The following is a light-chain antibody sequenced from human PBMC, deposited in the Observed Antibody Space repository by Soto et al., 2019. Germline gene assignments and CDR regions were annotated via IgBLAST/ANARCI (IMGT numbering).Light chain of an antibody. Sequence: DIQMTQSPPTLSASIEDRVTITCRASQSISTWLAWYQQRPGKAPKLLIYDAPNLETGVPSRFSGSASVTEFTLTISNLQPDDFATYFCQHYNSYPGTFGQGTKVEI. CDR2: DAP. V-gene: IGKV1-5*01. CDR1: QSISTW. J-gene: IGKJ1*01. CDR3: QHYNSYPGT.